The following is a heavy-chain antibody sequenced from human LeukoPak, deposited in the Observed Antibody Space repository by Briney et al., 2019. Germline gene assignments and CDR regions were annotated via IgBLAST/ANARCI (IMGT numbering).Heavy chain of an antibody. D-gene: IGHD3-3*01. J-gene: IGHJ4*02. Sequence: SVKLSCKASGGTFSSYAISWVRQAPGQGLEWMGRIIPILGIANYAQKFQGRVTITADQSTSPAYMQLSSLRSEDTAVYYCARLLRYDFWSGYNDPLDYWGQGTLVTVSS. CDR1: GGTFSSYA. V-gene: IGHV1-69*04. CDR2: IIPILGIA. CDR3: ARLLRYDFWSGYNDPLDY.